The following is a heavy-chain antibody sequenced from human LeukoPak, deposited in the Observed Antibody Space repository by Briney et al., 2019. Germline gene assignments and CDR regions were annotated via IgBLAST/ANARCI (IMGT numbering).Heavy chain of an antibody. CDR1: GVSFSGYY. CDR3: ARGGTRVWNYGMDV. Sequence: SETLSLTCAVSGVSFSGYYWSWIRQPPGKGLEWIGEINHSGSTNYNPSLKSRVTISVDTSTNQSSLKLSSVPAAETAVYYCARGGTRVWNYGMDVWGQGTTVTVSS. V-gene: IGHV4-34*01. J-gene: IGHJ6*02. CDR2: INHSGST. D-gene: IGHD3-16*01.